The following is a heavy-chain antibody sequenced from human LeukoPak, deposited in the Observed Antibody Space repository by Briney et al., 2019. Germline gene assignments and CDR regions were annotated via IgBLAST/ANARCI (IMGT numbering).Heavy chain of an antibody. CDR2: INHSGST. CDR3: ARRRIAARRPLNYFDY. Sequence: PSETLSLTCAVYGGSFSGYYWSWIRQPPGKGLEWIGEINHSGSTNYNPSLKSRVTISVDTSKNQFSLKLSSVTAADTAVYYCARRRIAARRPLNYFDYWGQGTLVTVSS. J-gene: IGHJ4*02. V-gene: IGHV4-34*01. CDR1: GGSFSGYY. D-gene: IGHD6-6*01.